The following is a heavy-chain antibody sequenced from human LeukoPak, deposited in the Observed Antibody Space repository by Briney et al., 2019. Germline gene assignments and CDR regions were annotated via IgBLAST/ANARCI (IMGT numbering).Heavy chain of an antibody. Sequence: PGGSLTLSCAASGFTFSSYAMHWVRQAPGKGLEWVAVISYDGSNKYYADSVKGRFTISRDNSKNTLYLQMNSLRAEDTAVYYCARDFGGYFDYWGQGTLVTVSS. J-gene: IGHJ4*02. D-gene: IGHD3-10*01. CDR2: ISYDGSNK. CDR1: GFTFSSYA. CDR3: ARDFGGYFDY. V-gene: IGHV3-30*04.